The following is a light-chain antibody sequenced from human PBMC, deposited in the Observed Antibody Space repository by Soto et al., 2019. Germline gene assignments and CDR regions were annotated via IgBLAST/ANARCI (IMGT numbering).Light chain of an antibody. CDR1: ESISTW. CDR2: DAS. CDR3: QQYNSYPWT. Sequence: DIQMTQSPSTLSASTAYRFTITCGASESISTWLVWYQHKLGKAPKFLIYDASSLESGVPSRFSGSGSGTEFTLTISNLQPDDFATYFCQQYNSYPWTFGQGTKVDIK. J-gene: IGKJ1*01. V-gene: IGKV1-5*01.